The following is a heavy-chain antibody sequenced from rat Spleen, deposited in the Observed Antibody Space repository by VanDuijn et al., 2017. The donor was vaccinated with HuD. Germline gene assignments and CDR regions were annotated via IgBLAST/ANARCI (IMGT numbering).Heavy chain of an antibody. CDR3: ASRRGPWFAY. D-gene: IGHD1-1*01. CDR1: GFTFSDYY. V-gene: IGHV5-27*01. Sequence: EVQLVESDGGLVQPERSLKLSCAASGFTFSDYYMAWVRQAPTKGLEWVAYISTGGGSTYYRDSVKGRFTISRDNAKSTLYLQMDSLRSEDTATYYCASRRGPWFAYWGQGTLVTVSS. CDR2: ISTGGGST. J-gene: IGHJ3*01.